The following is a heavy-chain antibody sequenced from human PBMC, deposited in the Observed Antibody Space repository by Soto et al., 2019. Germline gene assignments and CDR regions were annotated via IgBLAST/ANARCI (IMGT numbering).Heavy chain of an antibody. CDR2: ISDSGDDI. D-gene: IGHD3-10*01. CDR3: ARDPSPTMVRGVIDY. J-gene: IGHJ4*02. V-gene: IGHV3-11*01. CDR1: GFTFSGYY. Sequence: QVQLVESGGGLVRPGGSLRLSCAASGFTFSGYYMSWIRQAPGKGLEWVSYISDSGDDIYYPDSVRGRFTISRDNAKTSLYLQMNSLRAEDTAVYYCARDPSPTMVRGVIDYWGQGSLVTVSS.